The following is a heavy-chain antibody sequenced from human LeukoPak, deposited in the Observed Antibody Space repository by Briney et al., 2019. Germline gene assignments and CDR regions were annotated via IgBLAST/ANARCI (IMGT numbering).Heavy chain of an antibody. CDR1: GFTFSRLA. J-gene: IGHJ1*01. CDR3: AKDPGGSVTYYIPAEYIQH. V-gene: IGHV3-23*01. Sequence: PGGSLRLSCAASGFTFSRLAMTWARQAPGKGLEWVSTISSSAVSTYYADSVKGRFTISRDNSKNILYLQMNSLRAEDTAVYYCAKDPGGSVTYYIPAEYIQHWGQGTLVSVSS. D-gene: IGHD3-10*01. CDR2: ISSSAVST.